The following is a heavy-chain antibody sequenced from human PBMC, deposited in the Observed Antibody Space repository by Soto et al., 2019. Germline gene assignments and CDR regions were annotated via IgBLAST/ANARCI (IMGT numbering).Heavy chain of an antibody. D-gene: IGHD2-21*02. CDR3: AREDRLNRGDS. Sequence: GXSVKVSCKASVYTFTSYYMHWVRQAPGQGLEWMGIINPSGGSTSYAQKFQGRVTMTRDTSTSTVYMELSSLRSEDTAVYYCAREDRLNRGDSWGQGTLVTVSS. V-gene: IGHV1-46*01. CDR1: VYTFTSYY. CDR2: INPSGGST. J-gene: IGHJ4*02.